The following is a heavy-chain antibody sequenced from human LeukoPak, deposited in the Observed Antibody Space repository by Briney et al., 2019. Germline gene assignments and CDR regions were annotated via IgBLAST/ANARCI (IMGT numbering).Heavy chain of an antibody. V-gene: IGHV3-23*01. J-gene: IGHJ4*02. CDR2: ITRYGADT. CDR1: GFTFSDYA. Sequence: GGSLRLSCAASGFTFSDYAMGWVRQAPGKGLEWLSEITRYGADTDYADSVKGRFTISRDNSKNTLYLQMNSLRVEDTAVYYCTTSWPKVREGDQWGQGTLVTVS. CDR3: TTSWPKVREGDQ. D-gene: IGHD3-10*01.